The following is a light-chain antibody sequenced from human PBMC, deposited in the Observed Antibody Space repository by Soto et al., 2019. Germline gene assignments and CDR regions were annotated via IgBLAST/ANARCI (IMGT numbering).Light chain of an antibody. J-gene: IGKJ4*01. CDR1: QDIAIY. CDR2: AAS. V-gene: IGKV1-9*01. CDR3: QQLRMYPST. Sequence: DSQMTQSPSTLSASVGDRVTITCRASQDIAIYLAWYQQKPGEAPKLLIYAASTLYGGVPSRFSGSGSGTDFALTITSLQAEDFATYYCQQLRMYPSTFGGGTKVDTK.